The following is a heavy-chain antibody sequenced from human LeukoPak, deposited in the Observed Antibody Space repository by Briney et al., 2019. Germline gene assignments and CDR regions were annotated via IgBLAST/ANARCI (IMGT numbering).Heavy chain of an antibody. CDR1: GYTLTSYY. V-gene: IGHV1-46*01. CDR3: ARDLYYYDSSGYYRLPRAFDY. Sequence: ASVKVSCKASGYTLTSYYMHWVRQAPGQGLEWMGIINPSGGSTSYAQKFQGRVTMTRDTSTSTVYMELSSLRSEDTAVYYCARDLYYYDSSGYYRLPRAFDYWGQGTLVTVSS. J-gene: IGHJ4*02. D-gene: IGHD3-22*01. CDR2: INPSGGST.